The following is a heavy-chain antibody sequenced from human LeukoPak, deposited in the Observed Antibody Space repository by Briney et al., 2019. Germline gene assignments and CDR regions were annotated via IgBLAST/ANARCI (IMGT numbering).Heavy chain of an antibody. D-gene: IGHD2-2*01. Sequence: SETLSLTCTVSGGSISSYYWSWIRQPPGKGLEWIGYIYTSGSTNYNPSLKSRVTISVDTSKNQFSLKLSSVTAADTAVYYCARTGNYCSSTSCYYFDAFDTWGQGTMVTVSS. J-gene: IGHJ3*02. CDR1: GGSISSYY. V-gene: IGHV4-4*09. CDR2: IYTSGST. CDR3: ARTGNYCSSTSCYYFDAFDT.